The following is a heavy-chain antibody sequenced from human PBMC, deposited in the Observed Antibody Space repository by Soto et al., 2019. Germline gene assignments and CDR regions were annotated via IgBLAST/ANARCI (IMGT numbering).Heavy chain of an antibody. CDR2: IIPIVGIS. CDR1: GGTFSSYT. D-gene: IGHD2-2*01. J-gene: IGHJ6*02. CDR3: ATGYCSSTSCSVGMDV. V-gene: IGHV1-69*02. Sequence: QVQLVQSGAEVKKPGSSVKVSCKASGGTFSSYTISWVRQAPGQGLEWMGRIIPIVGISNYAKKFQGRVPITAAKSKGTAYQELSSLRSEDPAVYYCATGYCSSTSCSVGMDVWGQGPTLTVSS.